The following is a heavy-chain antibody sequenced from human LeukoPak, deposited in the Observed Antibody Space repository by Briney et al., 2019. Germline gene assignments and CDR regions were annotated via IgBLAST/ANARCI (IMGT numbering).Heavy chain of an antibody. CDR1: GYSFTTYW. CDR2: IDPGDSDT. Sequence: GESLKISCKASGYSFTTYWIGWVRQMPGKGLEWMGIIDPGDSDTRYSPSFQGQVTISADKSINTAYLQWSSLKSSDTAMYYCARPQSVFDSSYNYWGQGTLVTVSS. D-gene: IGHD3-16*01. CDR3: ARPQSVFDSSYNY. V-gene: IGHV5-51*01. J-gene: IGHJ4*02.